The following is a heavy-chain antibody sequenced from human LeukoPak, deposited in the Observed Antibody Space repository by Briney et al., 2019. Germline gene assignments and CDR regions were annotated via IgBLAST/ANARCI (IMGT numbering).Heavy chain of an antibody. J-gene: IGHJ4*02. Sequence: GGSLRLSCAASGFTFSSYSMNWVRQAPGKGLEWVSSISSSSSYIYYADSVKGRFTISRDNSKNTLYLQMNSLRAEDTAVYYCAKDRRQQLVPHYFDYWGQGTLVTVSS. D-gene: IGHD6-13*01. CDR1: GFTFSSYS. CDR2: ISSSSSYI. CDR3: AKDRRQQLVPHYFDY. V-gene: IGHV3-21*04.